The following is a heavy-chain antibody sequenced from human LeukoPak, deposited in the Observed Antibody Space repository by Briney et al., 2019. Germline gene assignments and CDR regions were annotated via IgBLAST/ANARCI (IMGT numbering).Heavy chain of an antibody. CDR2: IKSKTDGGTT. CDR3: TTVYDFWSGQNWFDP. J-gene: IGHJ5*02. V-gene: IGHV3-15*07. D-gene: IGHD3-3*01. Sequence: GGSLRLSCAASGFTFSSYGMHWVRQAPGKGLEWVGRIKSKTDGGTTDYAAPVKGRFTISRDDSKNTLYLQMNSLKTEDTAVYYCTTVYDFWSGQNWFDPWGQGTLVTVSS. CDR1: GFTFSSYG.